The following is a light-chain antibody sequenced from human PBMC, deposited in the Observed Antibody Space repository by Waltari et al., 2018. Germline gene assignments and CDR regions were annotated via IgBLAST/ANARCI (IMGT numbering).Light chain of an antibody. CDR3: QQRYSTLALT. V-gene: IGKV1-39*01. Sequence: CSTSQSIISNFNWYQQKPGKAPERLSYSASSLQCAVPSRFIGSGSATDFTLTISSLQPEDFATYYCQQRYSTLALTFGAGTQVEIK. J-gene: IGKJ4*02. CDR1: QSIISN. CDR2: SAS.